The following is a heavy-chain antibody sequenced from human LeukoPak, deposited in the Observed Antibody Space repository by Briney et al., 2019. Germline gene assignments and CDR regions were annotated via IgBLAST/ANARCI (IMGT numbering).Heavy chain of an antibody. J-gene: IGHJ4*02. CDR1: GFTFEGYG. D-gene: IGHD3-3*01. CDR2: INWNGDTT. Sequence: PGGSLRLSCAASGFTFEGYGMTWVRQAPGKGLEWVSYINWNGDTTDYADSVKGRFTISRDNAMSSLYLQMNSLRAEDTAVYYCAGDVTIFGVVSGQIDYWGQGTLVTVSS. CDR3: AGDVTIFGVVSGQIDY. V-gene: IGHV3-20*04.